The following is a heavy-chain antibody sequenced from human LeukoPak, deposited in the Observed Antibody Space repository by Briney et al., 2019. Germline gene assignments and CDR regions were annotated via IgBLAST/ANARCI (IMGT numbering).Heavy chain of an antibody. CDR1: GFTFSSYA. V-gene: IGHV3-23*01. CDR2: ISGSGGST. Sequence: GGSLRLSCAASGFTFSSYAMSWVRRAPGKGLEWVSAISGSGGSTYYADSVKGRFTISRDNSKNTLYLQMNSLRAEDTAVYYCAKDKWTPLMVRGTAFDIWGQGTMVTVSS. D-gene: IGHD3-10*01. J-gene: IGHJ3*02. CDR3: AKDKWTPLMVRGTAFDI.